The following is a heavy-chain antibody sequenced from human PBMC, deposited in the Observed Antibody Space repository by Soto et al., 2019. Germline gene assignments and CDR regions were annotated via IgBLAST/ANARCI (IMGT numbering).Heavy chain of an antibody. J-gene: IGHJ6*02. CDR2: IIPISETT. CDR1: GGTFSSLD. CDR3: ARALLSHSYDSGGYDSYFHAMDV. Sequence: QVQLVQSGAEVKKPGSSVKVSCTASGGTFSSLDINWVRQAPGQGLEWMGGIIPISETTNYAQIFQGRVSIVADISTSTAYMELSRLRSEDTAVYYCARALLSHSYDSGGYDSYFHAMDVWGQGTPVTVSS. V-gene: IGHV1-69*06. D-gene: IGHD3-22*01.